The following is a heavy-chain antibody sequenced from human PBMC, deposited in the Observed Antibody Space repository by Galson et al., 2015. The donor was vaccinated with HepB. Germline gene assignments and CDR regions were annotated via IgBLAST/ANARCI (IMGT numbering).Heavy chain of an antibody. Sequence: SLRLSCAASGLTFSSYSMNWVRQAPGKGLEWVSSISSSSSYIYYADSVKGRFTISRDNAKNSLYLQMNSLRAEDTAVYYCARDGRLPARMYYYYGMDVWGQGTTVTVSS. CDR1: GLTFSSYS. V-gene: IGHV3-21*01. D-gene: IGHD6-6*01. CDR2: ISSSSSYI. J-gene: IGHJ6*02. CDR3: ARDGRLPARMYYYYGMDV.